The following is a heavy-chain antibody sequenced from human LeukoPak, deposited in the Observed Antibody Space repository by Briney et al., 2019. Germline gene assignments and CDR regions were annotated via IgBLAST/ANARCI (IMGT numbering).Heavy chain of an antibody. D-gene: IGHD6-13*01. J-gene: IGHJ4*02. CDR2: INHSGST. V-gene: IGHV4-34*01. CDR1: GGSFSGYY. CDR3: ASGAAARFDY. Sequence: SETLSLTCAVYGGSFSGYYWSWIRQPPGKGLEWIGEINHSGSTNYNPSLKSRATISVDTSKNQFSLKLSSVTAADTAVYYCASGAAARFDYWGQGTLVTVSS.